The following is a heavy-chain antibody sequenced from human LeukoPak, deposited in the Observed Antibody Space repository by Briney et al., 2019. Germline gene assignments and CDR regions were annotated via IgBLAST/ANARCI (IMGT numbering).Heavy chain of an antibody. CDR3: ARVSLSPPYNDFWSAYYTDTRYGMDV. D-gene: IGHD3-3*01. CDR2: MNPNSGNT. Sequence: ASVKVSCKASGYTFTGYYMHWVRQAPGQGLEWMGWMNPNSGNTDYAQKFQGRVTMTRNTSISTAYMELSSLRSEDTAVYYCARVSLSPPYNDFWSAYYTDTRYGMDVWGQGTTVTVSS. CDR1: GYTFTGYY. J-gene: IGHJ6*02. V-gene: IGHV1-8*02.